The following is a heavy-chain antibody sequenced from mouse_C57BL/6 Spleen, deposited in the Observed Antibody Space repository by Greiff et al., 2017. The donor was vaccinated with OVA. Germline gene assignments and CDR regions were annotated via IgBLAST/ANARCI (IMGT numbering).Heavy chain of an antibody. Sequence: QVQLQQPGAELVKPGASVKLSCKASGYTFTSYWITWVKQRPGHGLEWIGDIYPGSGSTNYNEQFKSKATLTVDTSSSTAYMRLSSLTSEDSAVYYCARKYDFYFDYWGQGTTLTVSS. CDR3: ARKYDFYFDY. CDR1: GYTFTSYW. D-gene: IGHD2-4*01. V-gene: IGHV1-55*01. CDR2: IYPGSGST. J-gene: IGHJ2*01.